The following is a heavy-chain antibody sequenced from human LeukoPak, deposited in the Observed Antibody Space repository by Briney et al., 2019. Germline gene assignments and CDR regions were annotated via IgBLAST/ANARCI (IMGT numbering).Heavy chain of an antibody. V-gene: IGHV6-1*01. Sequence: SQTLSLTCAISGDSVSSNSAAWNWIWQSPSRGLGRLGRTYYRSKWYREYAVSVKSRITINPDTSKNQFSLQLNSVTPDDTAVYYCTRTGGVDYWGQGTLVTVSS. CDR2: TYYRSKWYR. J-gene: IGHJ4*02. CDR1: GDSVSSNSAA. D-gene: IGHD3-16*01. CDR3: TRTGGVDY.